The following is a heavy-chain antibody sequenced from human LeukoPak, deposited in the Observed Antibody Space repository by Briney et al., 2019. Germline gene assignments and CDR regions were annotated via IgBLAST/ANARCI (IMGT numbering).Heavy chain of an antibody. CDR2: MNPNSGNT. D-gene: IGHD3-3*01. CDR1: GYTFTSYD. J-gene: IGHJ6*02. CDR3: ARVLPPYDFWSGYFSSYYGMDV. V-gene: IGHV1-8*01. Sequence: GASVKVSCKASGYTFTSYDINWVRQATGQGLEWTGWMNPNSGNTGYAQKFQGRVTMTRNTSISAAYMELSSLRSEDTAVYYCARVLPPYDFWSGYFSSYYGMDVWGQGTTVTVSS.